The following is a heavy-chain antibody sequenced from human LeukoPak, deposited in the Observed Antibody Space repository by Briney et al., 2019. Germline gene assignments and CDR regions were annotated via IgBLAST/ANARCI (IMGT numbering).Heavy chain of an antibody. CDR1: GFTFDDYA. CDR2: ISWNSGSI. V-gene: IGHV3-9*01. D-gene: IGHD7-27*01. CDR3: ARPRANWGSGYGMDV. Sequence: GGSLRLSCAASGFTFDDYAMHWVRQAPGKGLEWVSGISWNSGSIGYADSVKGRFTISRDNAKNSLYLQMKSLRAEDTAVYYCARPRANWGSGYGMDVWGQGTTVTVSS. J-gene: IGHJ6*02.